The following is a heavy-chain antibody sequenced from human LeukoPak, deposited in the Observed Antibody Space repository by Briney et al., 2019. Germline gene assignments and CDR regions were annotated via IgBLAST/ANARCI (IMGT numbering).Heavy chain of an antibody. D-gene: IGHD3-10*01. CDR1: VCTFSSYA. CDR3: ASEFGDTMVRGVIRD. V-gene: IGHV1-69*04. J-gene: IGHJ4*02. Sequence: SVKVPCKASVCTFSSYAISWVRQAPGQGLEWMGRIIPILGIANYAQKFQGRVTITADKSTSTAYMELSSLRSEDTAVYYCASEFGDTMVRGVIRDWGQGTLVTVSS. CDR2: IIPILGIA.